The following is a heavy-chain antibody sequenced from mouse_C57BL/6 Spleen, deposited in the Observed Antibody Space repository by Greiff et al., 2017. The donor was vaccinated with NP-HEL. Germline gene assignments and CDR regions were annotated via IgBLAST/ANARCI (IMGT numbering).Heavy chain of an antibody. CDR1: GFTFSDYG. CDR2: ISSGSSTI. V-gene: IGHV5-17*01. J-gene: IGHJ3*01. Sequence: EVKLMESGGGLVKPGGSLKLSCAASGFTFSDYGMHWVRQAPEKGLEWVAYISSGSSTIYYADTVKGRFTISRDNAKNTLFLQMTSLRSEDTAMYYCARRIYYDYDVGFAYWGQGTLVTVSA. D-gene: IGHD2-4*01. CDR3: ARRIYYDYDVGFAY.